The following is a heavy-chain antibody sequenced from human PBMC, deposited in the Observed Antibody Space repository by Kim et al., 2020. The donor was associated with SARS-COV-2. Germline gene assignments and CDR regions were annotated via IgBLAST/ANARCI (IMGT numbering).Heavy chain of an antibody. D-gene: IGHD2-15*01. CDR2: VNPNSGDT. V-gene: IGHV1-2*02. CDR1: GYTFTGYY. J-gene: IGHJ6*02. Sequence: ASVKVSCKASGYTFTGYYMQWVRQAPGQGLEWMGWVNPNSGDTNYAQKFQGRVTMTRETSINTAYMDLSSLRSDDTAVYFCARMERYCSGGSCYGMDVWGQGTTVTVSS. CDR3: ARMERYCSGGSCYGMDV.